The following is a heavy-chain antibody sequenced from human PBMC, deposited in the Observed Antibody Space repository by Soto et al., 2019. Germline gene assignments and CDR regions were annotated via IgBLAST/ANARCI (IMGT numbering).Heavy chain of an antibody. V-gene: IGHV1-8*01. CDR3: ARGVYGSGSYYHYWFDP. CDR2: MNPNSGNT. J-gene: IGHJ5*02. D-gene: IGHD3-10*01. Sequence: ASVKVSCKASGGTFTSYDINWVRQATGQGLEWMGWMNPNSGNTGYAQKFQGRVTMTRNTSISTAYMELSSLRSEDTAVYYCARGVYGSGSYYHYWFDPWGQGTLVTVSS. CDR1: GGTFTSYD.